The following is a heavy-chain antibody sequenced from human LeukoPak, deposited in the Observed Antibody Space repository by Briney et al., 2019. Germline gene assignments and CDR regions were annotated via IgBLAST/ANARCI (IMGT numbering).Heavy chain of an antibody. CDR3: ALHYYDSSDSTHRFDY. CDR2: IYSGGST. CDR1: GFTVSSKY. V-gene: IGHV3-66*01. J-gene: IGHJ4*02. D-gene: IGHD3-22*01. Sequence: GGSLRLSCAASGFTVSSKYMSWVRQAPGKGLEWVSVIYSGGSTYYADSVKGRFTISRDNSKNTVYLQMNSLRAEDTAVYYCALHYYDSSDSTHRFDYWGQGTLVTVSS.